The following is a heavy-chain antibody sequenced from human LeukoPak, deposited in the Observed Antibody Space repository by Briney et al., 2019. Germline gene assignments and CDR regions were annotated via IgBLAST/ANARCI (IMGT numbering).Heavy chain of an antibody. CDR3: ARDYSARIVGATRLFDY. CDR1: GYSINSGYT. D-gene: IGHD1-26*01. Sequence: PSETLSLTCTVSGYSINSGYTWGWIRQPPGKGLEWIGNIYHSGGTYYNPSLTSRVTISVDTSKNQFSLKLTSVTAADTAVYYCARDYSARIVGATRLFDYWGQGTLVTVSS. CDR2: IYHSGGT. V-gene: IGHV4-38-2*02. J-gene: IGHJ4*02.